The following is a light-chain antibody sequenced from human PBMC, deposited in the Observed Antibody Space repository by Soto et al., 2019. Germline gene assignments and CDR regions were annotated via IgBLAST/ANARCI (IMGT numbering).Light chain of an antibody. Sequence: EIVLTQSPGTLSLSPGERATLSCRASQSISSNYLAWYQQKPGQAPRLLIYGASSRATGIPVRFSGSGSGTDFTLTISRLEPEDFAVYYCQQYGSSPPYTFGQGTKLEIK. CDR1: QSISSNY. J-gene: IGKJ2*01. V-gene: IGKV3-20*01. CDR2: GAS. CDR3: QQYGSSPPYT.